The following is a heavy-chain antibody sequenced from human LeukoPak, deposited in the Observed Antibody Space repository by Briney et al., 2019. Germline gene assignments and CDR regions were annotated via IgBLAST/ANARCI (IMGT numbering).Heavy chain of an antibody. CDR1: LYTFTSYY. CDR3: ARVAVANTHLDY. CDR2: INPSGGST. V-gene: IGHV1-46*01. D-gene: IGHD6-19*01. J-gene: IGHJ4*02. Sequence: ASVKVSCKACLYTFTSYYMHCVRQAPGQGLEWMGIINPSGGSTSYAQKFQGRVTMTMDTSTSTVYMELSSVSSEDTAVYYCARVAVANTHLDYWGQGTLVTVSS.